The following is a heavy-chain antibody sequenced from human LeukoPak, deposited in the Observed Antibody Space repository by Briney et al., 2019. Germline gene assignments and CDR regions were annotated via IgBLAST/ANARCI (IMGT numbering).Heavy chain of an antibody. CDR1: GGSISSSSYY. J-gene: IGHJ3*02. V-gene: IGHV4-39*01. CDR2: IYYSGST. CDR3: ASGTRGVTTKIHAFDI. Sequence: SETLSLTCTVSGGSISSSSYYWGWIRQPPGKGLEWIGSIYYSGSTYYNPSLKSRVTISVDTSKNQFSLKLSSVTAADTAVYYCASGTRGVTTKIHAFDIWGQGTMVTVSS. D-gene: IGHD3-10*01.